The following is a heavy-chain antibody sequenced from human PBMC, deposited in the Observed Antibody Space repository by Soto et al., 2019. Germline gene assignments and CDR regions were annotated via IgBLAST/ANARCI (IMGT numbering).Heavy chain of an antibody. D-gene: IGHD3-16*01. CDR1: GYTFIRYG. CDR2: ISPYNDQT. V-gene: IGHV1-18*01. Sequence: QVQLVQCASEVMKPGASVKVSCRASGYTFIRYGITWVRQAPGQRVEWMGWISPYNDQTIYAQKLQGRVTMTADTSTRTVYMQLRSLKSDDTAVYYCARGGYYDNVWGKLSHYGLDVWGQGTSVTVSS. CDR3: ARGGYYDNVWGKLSHYGLDV. J-gene: IGHJ6*02.